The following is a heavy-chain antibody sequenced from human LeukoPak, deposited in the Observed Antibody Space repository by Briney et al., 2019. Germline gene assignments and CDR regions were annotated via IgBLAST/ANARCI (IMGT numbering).Heavy chain of an antibody. J-gene: IGHJ4*02. Sequence: SETLSLTCGVSGGYITTTNYWSGVRQPPGQGLEWIGEISLSGHTNYNPSLRSRVTMSLDESENHLSLILASVTAADTAIYYCSRESESFSPFVHWGQGTLVTVTS. V-gene: IGHV4-4*02. CDR3: SRESESFSPFVH. CDR1: GGYITTTNY. CDR2: ISLSGHT.